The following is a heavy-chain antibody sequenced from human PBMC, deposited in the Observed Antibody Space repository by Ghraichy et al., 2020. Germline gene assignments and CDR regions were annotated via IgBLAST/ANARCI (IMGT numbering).Heavy chain of an antibody. CDR3: ARVPIPRDTSLGAFDI. D-gene: IGHD2-2*01. V-gene: IGHV4-59*01. Sequence: SETLSLTCSVSGGSISSYYWSWIRQPPGKGLEWIGYIYYSGSTNYNPSLKSRVTISIDTSKNQFSLKLSSVTAADTAVYYCARVPIPRDTSLGAFDIWGQGTMVTVSS. CDR2: IYYSGST. J-gene: IGHJ3*02. CDR1: GGSISSYY.